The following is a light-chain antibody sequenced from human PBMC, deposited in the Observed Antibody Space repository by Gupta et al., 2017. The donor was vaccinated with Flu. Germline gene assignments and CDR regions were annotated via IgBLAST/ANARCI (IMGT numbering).Light chain of an antibody. CDR1: SSDVGGYNY. Sequence: SITISCTGTSSDVGGYNYGSLYQQHPDKAHKVVIFRVSKRPSGVSYRFSGSKSGNTASLTISGLQAEDEADYYCSSYTSDRTYVFGPGTKVTVL. V-gene: IGLV2-14*01. CDR3: SSYTSDRTYV. J-gene: IGLJ1*01. CDR2: RVS.